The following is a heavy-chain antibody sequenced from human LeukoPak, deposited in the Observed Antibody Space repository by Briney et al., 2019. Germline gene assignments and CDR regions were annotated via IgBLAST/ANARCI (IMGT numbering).Heavy chain of an antibody. Sequence: KPSETLSLTCSVSGASISHYHWNWIRQSAGRGLEWNAYIDKTGGTIYNPSLKSRLTTSIDTSNNQFSLKVTSVTEADTAVYYCARRIEDTPFVEEAFDVWGQGTKVTVSS. CDR2: IDKTGGT. CDR1: GASISHYH. CDR3: ARRIEDTPFVEEAFDV. D-gene: IGHD5-18*01. V-gene: IGHV4-59*01. J-gene: IGHJ3*01.